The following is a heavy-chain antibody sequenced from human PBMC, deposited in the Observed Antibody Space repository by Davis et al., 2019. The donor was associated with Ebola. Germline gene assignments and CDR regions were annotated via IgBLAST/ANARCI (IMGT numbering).Heavy chain of an antibody. CDR1: GASISTSY. Sequence: GTLTLTCSVSGASISTSYWTCIPQLPGKGRRWLPCVQNSGSPIDNPSLESQVTLSVDGSTNQFSLKLNSVAAADTAVYCCARGDYAGGSFGYWGQGTGVTV. J-gene: IGHJ4*02. V-gene: IGHV4-4*09. D-gene: IGHD4-17*01. CDR3: ARGDYAGGSFGY. CDR2: VQNSGSP.